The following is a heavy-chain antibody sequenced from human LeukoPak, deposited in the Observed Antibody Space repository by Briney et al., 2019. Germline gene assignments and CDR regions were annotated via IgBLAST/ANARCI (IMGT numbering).Heavy chain of an antibody. CDR3: ARDASGWSRDY. J-gene: IGHJ4*02. CDR2: ISRDSNYI. V-gene: IGHV3-21*01. Sequence: GGSLRLSCAASGLIFSTYSMNWVRQAPGKGLEWVSVISRDSNYIYYADSMKGRFTISRDNGKNSLYLQINSLRDEDTAVYYCARDASGWSRDYWGQGTLVTVSS. CDR1: GLIFSTYS. D-gene: IGHD6-19*01.